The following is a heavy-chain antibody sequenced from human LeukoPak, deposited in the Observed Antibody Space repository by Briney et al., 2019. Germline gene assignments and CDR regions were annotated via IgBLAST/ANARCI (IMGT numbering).Heavy chain of an antibody. CDR1: GFTLSSYA. V-gene: IGHV3-23*01. CDR3: AKDLAVVVVAATN. J-gene: IGHJ4*02. D-gene: IGHD2-15*01. Sequence: PGGSLRLSCAASGFTLSSYAMSWVRQAPGKGLEWVSAISGSGGSTYYADSVKGRFAISRDNSKNTLYLQMNSLRAEDTAVYYCAKDLAVVVVAATNWGQGTLVTVSS. CDR2: ISGSGGST.